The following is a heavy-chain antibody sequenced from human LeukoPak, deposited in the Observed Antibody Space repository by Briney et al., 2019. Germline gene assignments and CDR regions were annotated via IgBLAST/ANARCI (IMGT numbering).Heavy chain of an antibody. D-gene: IGHD2-2*01. CDR3: ARVLRRSTSCPVGY. CDR1: GGTFSSYT. Sequence: SVKVSCKASGGTFSSYTISWVRQAPGQGLEWMGRIIPILGIANSAQKFQGRVTITADKSTSTAYMELSSLRSEDTAVYYCARVLRRSTSCPVGYWGQGTLVTISS. CDR2: IIPILGIA. J-gene: IGHJ4*02. V-gene: IGHV1-69*02.